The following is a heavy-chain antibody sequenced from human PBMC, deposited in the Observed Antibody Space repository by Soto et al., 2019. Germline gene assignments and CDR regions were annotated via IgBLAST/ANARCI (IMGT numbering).Heavy chain of an antibody. V-gene: IGHV3-7*01. CDR1: GFTFSNYW. Sequence: EVQLVESGGGLVQPGGSLRLSCADSGFTFSNYWMAWVRQAPGKGVEWVASIKQDASEKYYVDSVKGRFTISRDNAKNSLYLQMNSLRAEDTAVYYCARDRGLGWFDPWGQGTLVTVSS. CDR3: ARDRGLGWFDP. CDR2: IKQDASEK. J-gene: IGHJ5*02. D-gene: IGHD3-16*01.